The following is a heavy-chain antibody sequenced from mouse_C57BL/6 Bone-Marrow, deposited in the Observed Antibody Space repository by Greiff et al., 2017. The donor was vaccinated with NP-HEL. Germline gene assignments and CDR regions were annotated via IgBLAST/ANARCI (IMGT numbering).Heavy chain of an antibody. CDR3: ARSRGWLLLPYGYFDV. CDR2: IDPNRGGT. Sequence: QVQLQQPGAELVKPGASVKLSCKASGYTFTSYWMHWVKQRPGRGLEWIGRIDPNRGGTKYNEKFKSKATLTVDKPSSTAYMQLSSLTSEDSAVYYCARSRGWLLLPYGYFDVWGTGTTVTVSS. CDR1: GYTFTSYW. J-gene: IGHJ1*03. D-gene: IGHD2-3*01. V-gene: IGHV1-72*01.